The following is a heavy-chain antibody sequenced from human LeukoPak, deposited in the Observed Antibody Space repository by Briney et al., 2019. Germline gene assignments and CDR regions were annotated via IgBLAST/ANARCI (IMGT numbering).Heavy chain of an antibody. CDR1: GYTFTSYY. D-gene: IGHD1-26*01. V-gene: IGHV1-46*01. Sequence: GASVKVSCKASGYTFTSYYMHWVRQAPGQGLEWMGIINPSGGSTSYAQKFQGRVTMTRDTSTSTVYMELSSLRSDDTAVYYCARDTDAGGSSLHYYYGMDVWGQGTTVTVSS. CDR3: ARDTDAGGSSLHYYYGMDV. J-gene: IGHJ6*02. CDR2: INPSGGST.